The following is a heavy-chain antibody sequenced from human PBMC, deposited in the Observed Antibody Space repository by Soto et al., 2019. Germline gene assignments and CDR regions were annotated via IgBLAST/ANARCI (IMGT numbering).Heavy chain of an antibody. CDR3: ARRASGSGIFYAMDV. CDR2: MYPDSDT. CDR1: GYSFTTYW. J-gene: IGHJ6*02. D-gene: IGHD1-26*01. V-gene: IGHV5-51*01. Sequence: GESLKISCKGSGYSFTTYWIAWVRQMPGKGLEWMGIMYPDSDTRYNPSFQGQVTISADKSISTAYLQWSSLKASDTAMYYCARRASGSGIFYAMDVWGQGTTVTVSS.